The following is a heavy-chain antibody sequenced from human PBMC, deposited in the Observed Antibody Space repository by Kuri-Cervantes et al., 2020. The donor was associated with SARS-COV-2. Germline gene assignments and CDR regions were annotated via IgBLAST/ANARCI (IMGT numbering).Heavy chain of an antibody. CDR2: IIPTFGTA. J-gene: IGHJ5*02. Sequence: SVKVSCKASGGTFSSYTISWVRQAPGQGLEWMGRIIPTFGTANYAQKFQGRVTITADESTSTAYMELSSLRSEDTAVYYCARASPVNWNYVQWFDPWGQGTLVTVSS. CDR1: GGTFSSYT. V-gene: IGHV1-69*13. CDR3: ARASPVNWNYVQWFDP. D-gene: IGHD1-7*01.